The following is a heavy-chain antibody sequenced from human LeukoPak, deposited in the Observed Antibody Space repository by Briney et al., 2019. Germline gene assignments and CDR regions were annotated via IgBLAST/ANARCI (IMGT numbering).Heavy chain of an antibody. CDR3: ARDRDIAAGYYYGMDV. D-gene: IGHD6-13*01. CDR1: GFTFSSNG. Sequence: RGSLRLSCAASGFTFSSNGMNWVRQAPGKGLEWVSYISATGGTIYYADSVKGRFTISRDNSKNTLYLQMNSLRAEDTAVYYCARDRDIAAGYYYGMDVWGQGTTVTVSS. CDR2: ISATGGTI. V-gene: IGHV3-48*01. J-gene: IGHJ6*02.